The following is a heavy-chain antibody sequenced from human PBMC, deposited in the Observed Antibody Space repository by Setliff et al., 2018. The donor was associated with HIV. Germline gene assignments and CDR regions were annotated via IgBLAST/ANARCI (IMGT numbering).Heavy chain of an antibody. Sequence: PSETLSLTCTVSGGSISSYYWSWIRQPPGKGLEWIGRIYTSGSTNYNPSLKSRVTISVDTSKNQFSLKLSSVTAADTAVYYCARVSCSSTSCYLFDYWGQGTLVTVSS. CDR2: IYTSGST. CDR1: GGSISSYY. D-gene: IGHD2-2*01. J-gene: IGHJ4*02. CDR3: ARVSCSSTSCYLFDY. V-gene: IGHV4-4*08.